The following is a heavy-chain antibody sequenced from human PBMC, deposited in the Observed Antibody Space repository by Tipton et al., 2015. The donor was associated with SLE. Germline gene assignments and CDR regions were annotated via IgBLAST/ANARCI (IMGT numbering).Heavy chain of an antibody. D-gene: IGHD3-16*01. CDR1: GGSISRYY. CDR2: IYYSGST. CDR3: ARELRGGFDF. Sequence: LRLSCTVSGGSISRYYWSWIRQPPGKGLEWIGYIYYSGSTKYNPSLKSRVTMSVDTSKNQFSLKLTSVTAADTAIYYCARELRGGFDFWGQGALVTVSS. J-gene: IGHJ4*02. V-gene: IGHV4-59*12.